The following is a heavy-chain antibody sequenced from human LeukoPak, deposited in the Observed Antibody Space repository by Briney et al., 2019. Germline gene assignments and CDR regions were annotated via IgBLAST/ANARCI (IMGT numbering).Heavy chain of an antibody. CDR2: INPSGGST. Sequence: GASVTVSFKASGYTFTIYYMHWVRQAPGQGLEGMGIINPSGGSTSYAQKFQGRVTMTRDMSTSTVYMELSSLRSEDAAVYYCARGGDFWSDTTFDYWGQGTLVTVSS. CDR1: GYTFTIYY. V-gene: IGHV1-46*01. J-gene: IGHJ4*02. D-gene: IGHD3-3*01. CDR3: ARGGDFWSDTTFDY.